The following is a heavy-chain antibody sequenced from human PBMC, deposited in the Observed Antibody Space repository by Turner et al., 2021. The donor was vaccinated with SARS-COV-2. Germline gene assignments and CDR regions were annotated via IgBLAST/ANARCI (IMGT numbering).Heavy chain of an antibody. V-gene: IGHV3-66*01. D-gene: IGHD3-10*01. CDR3: ARFGGYRGDNDS. CDR1: GLTVSSNY. CDR2: IDSGGST. J-gene: IGHJ4*02. Sequence: EVQLVASGGGLVPTGGSQRLACAASGLTVSSNYMSWVRQVPGNGLEWVSVIDSGGSTYYADSVKGRFTFSRDNSKNTLYLQMNSLSAEDTAVYYCARFGGYRGDNDSWGQGTLVTVSS.